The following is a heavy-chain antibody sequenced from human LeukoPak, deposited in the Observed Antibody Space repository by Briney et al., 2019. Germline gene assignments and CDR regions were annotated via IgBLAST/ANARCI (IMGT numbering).Heavy chain of an antibody. CDR2: IFGSGGST. CDR3: AKTTTGYSSGRYPGWPVDY. D-gene: IGHD6-19*01. J-gene: IGHJ4*02. Sequence: GGSLRLSCAASGFTFSSYSMYWVRQAPGKGLEWVSGIFGSGGSTHYADSVKGRFTISRDNSKNTVYLQMNSLRAEDTAVYYCAKTTTGYSSGRYPGWPVDYWGQGTLVTVSS. CDR1: GFTFSSYS. V-gene: IGHV3-23*01.